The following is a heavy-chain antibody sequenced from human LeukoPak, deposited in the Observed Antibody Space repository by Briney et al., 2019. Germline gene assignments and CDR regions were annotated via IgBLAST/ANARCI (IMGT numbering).Heavy chain of an antibody. V-gene: IGHV4-34*01. CDR1: GGSFSGYY. CDR3: ARSSGRSPNRDYMDV. CDR2: INHSGST. Sequence: PSETLSLTCAVYGGSFSGYYWSWIRQPPGKGLEWIGEINHSGSTNYNPSLKSRVTISVDTSKNQFSLKLSSVTAADTAVYYCARSSGRSPNRDYMDVWGKGTTVTISS. J-gene: IGHJ6*03. D-gene: IGHD1-14*01.